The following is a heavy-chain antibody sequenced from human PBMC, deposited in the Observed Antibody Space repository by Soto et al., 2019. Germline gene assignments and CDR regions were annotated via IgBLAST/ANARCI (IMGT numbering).Heavy chain of an antibody. CDR1: GDSVSSKSAA. D-gene: IGHD1-26*01. J-gene: IGHJ5*01. CDR2: TYYRSKWST. V-gene: IGHV6-1*01. CDR3: TRALSGSYDS. Sequence: PSQTLSLTCXISGDSVSSKSAAWNWIRQSPSRGLEWLGRTYYRSKWSTDYAVSVKSRITINPDTSKNQFSLQLNSVTPEDTAVYYCTRALSGSYDSWGQGTLVTVSS.